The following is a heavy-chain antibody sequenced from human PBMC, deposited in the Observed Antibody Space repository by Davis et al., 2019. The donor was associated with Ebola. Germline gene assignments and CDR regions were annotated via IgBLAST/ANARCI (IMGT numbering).Heavy chain of an antibody. J-gene: IGHJ6*02. CDR1: GFTFTGNY. CDR2: INPNSGGT. V-gene: IGHV1-2*02. Sequence: ASVKVSCKASGFTFTGNYFHWVRQAPGQGLEWMGWINPNSGGTNYAQKFQGRVTMTRDTSISTAYMELSRLRSDDTAVYYCARWLVVVISPYYYYYYGMDVWGQGTTVTVSS. CDR3: ARWLVVVISPYYYYYYGMDV. D-gene: IGHD3-22*01.